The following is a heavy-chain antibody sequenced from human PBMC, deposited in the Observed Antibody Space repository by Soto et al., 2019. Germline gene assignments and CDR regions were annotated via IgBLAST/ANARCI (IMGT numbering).Heavy chain of an antibody. CDR1: GYTFTSYG. D-gene: IGHD1-26*01. CDR2: NSAYNGNT. V-gene: IGHV1-18*01. Sequence: ASVKVSCKASGYTFTSYGISWVRQAPGQGLEWMGWNSAYNGNTNYAQKLQGRVTLTRDTATSTADMELRSLRSDDTAVYFCARLLIVGAPKGGDWFDPWGQGTLVTGSS. J-gene: IGHJ5*02. CDR3: ARLLIVGAPKGGDWFDP.